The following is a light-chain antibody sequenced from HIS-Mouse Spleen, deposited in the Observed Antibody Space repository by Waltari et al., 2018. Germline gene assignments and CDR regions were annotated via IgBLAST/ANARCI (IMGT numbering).Light chain of an antibody. CDR3: AAWDDSLSGWV. J-gene: IGLJ3*02. CDR1: SSNIGSNY. Sequence: QSVLTQPPSASGTPGQRVTISCSGSSSNIGSNYVYWYQQLPGTAPKLHSYRNNQRPSGVPDRFSGSKSGTSASLAISGLRSEDEADYYCAAWDDSLSGWVFGGGTKLTVL. V-gene: IGLV1-47*01. CDR2: RNN.